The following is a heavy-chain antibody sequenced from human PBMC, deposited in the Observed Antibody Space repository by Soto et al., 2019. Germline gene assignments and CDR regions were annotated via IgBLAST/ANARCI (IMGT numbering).Heavy chain of an antibody. J-gene: IGHJ4*02. CDR3: ARDAESGSYYPFNY. CDR1: GGSISSYY. CDR2: IYYTGST. D-gene: IGHD1-26*01. V-gene: IGHV4-59*01. Sequence: TSETLSLTCTVSGGSISSYYWSWIRQPPGKGLEWIGYIYYTGSTNYNPSLKSRVTLSVDTSKNQFSLKLASVTAADTAVYYCARDAESGSYYPFNYWGQGTLVTVSS.